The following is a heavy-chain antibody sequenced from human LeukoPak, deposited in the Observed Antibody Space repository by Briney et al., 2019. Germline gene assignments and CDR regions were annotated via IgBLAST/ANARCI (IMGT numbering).Heavy chain of an antibody. J-gene: IGHJ5*02. V-gene: IGHV1-58*01. D-gene: IGHD3-9*01. CDR3: AARIGFDWFGWFDP. CDR1: GFTFTSSA. Sequence: ASVKVSCKASGFTFTSSAVQWVRQARGQRLEWIGWIVVGSGNTNYAQKFQERVTITRDMSTSTAYMELSSLRSEDTAVYYCAARIGFDWFGWFDPWGQGTLVTVSS. CDR2: IVVGSGNT.